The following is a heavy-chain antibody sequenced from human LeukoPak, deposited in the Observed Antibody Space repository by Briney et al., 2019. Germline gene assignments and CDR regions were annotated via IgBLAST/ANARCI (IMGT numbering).Heavy chain of an antibody. CDR1: GFTFDDYA. Sequence: PGGSLRLSCAASGFTFDDYAMHWVRQAPGKGLEWVSGINWNSDNIGYADSVKGRFTISRDDAKNSLFLQMNSLRTEDTALYYCARASYYYDTTGLGAVDIWGQGTMVTVSS. CDR2: INWNSDNI. D-gene: IGHD3-22*01. J-gene: IGHJ3*02. V-gene: IGHV3-9*01. CDR3: ARASYYYDTTGLGAVDI.